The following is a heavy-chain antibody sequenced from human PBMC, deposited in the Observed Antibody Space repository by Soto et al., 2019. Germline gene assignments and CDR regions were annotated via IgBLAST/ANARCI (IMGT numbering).Heavy chain of an antibody. CDR1: GYSFTTYW. CDR3: ATNKVGATVLGNAFDI. CDR2: IYPGDSDT. D-gene: IGHD1-26*01. Sequence: GESLKISCKGSGYSFTTYWIGWVRQMPGKGLEWMGIIYPGDSDTRYSPSFQGQVTISADKSISTAYLQWSSLKASDTAMYYCATNKVGATVLGNAFDIWGQGTMVTVSS. V-gene: IGHV5-51*01. J-gene: IGHJ3*02.